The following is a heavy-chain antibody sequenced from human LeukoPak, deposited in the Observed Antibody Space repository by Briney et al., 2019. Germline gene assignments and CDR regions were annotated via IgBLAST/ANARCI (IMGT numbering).Heavy chain of an antibody. V-gene: IGHV3-23*01. D-gene: IGHD2-2*01. J-gene: IGHJ4*02. CDR3: AKQSRPAVRGGFDY. CDR2: ISGSGGST. CDR1: GFTFSSYA. Sequence: PGGSLRLSRAASGFTFSSYAMSWVRQAPGKGLEWVSAISGSGGSTYYADSVKGRFTISRDNSKNTLYLQMNSLRAEDTAVYYCAKQSRPAVRGGFDYWGQGTLVTVSS.